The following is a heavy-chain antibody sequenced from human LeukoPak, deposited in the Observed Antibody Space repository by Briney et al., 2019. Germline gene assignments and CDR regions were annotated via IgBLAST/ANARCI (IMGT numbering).Heavy chain of an antibody. Sequence: GGSLRLSCAASGFTFSDYYMSWIRQAPGEGLEWVSYISSSGSTIYYADSVKGRFTISRDNAKNSLYLQINSLRAEDTAVYYCARSVSRSPFDYWGQGTLVTVSS. CDR1: GFTFSDYY. CDR2: ISSSGSTI. CDR3: ARSVSRSPFDY. D-gene: IGHD2-8*01. V-gene: IGHV3-11*04. J-gene: IGHJ4*02.